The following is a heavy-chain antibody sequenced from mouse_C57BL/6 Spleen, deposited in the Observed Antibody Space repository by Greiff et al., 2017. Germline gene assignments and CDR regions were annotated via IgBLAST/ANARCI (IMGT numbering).Heavy chain of an antibody. V-gene: IGHV5-6*01. D-gene: IGHD2-14*01. CDR3: ARRGYEGPFDY. CDR1: GFTFSSYG. CDR2: ISSGGSYT. Sequence: EVQVVESGGDLVKPGGSLKLSCAASGFTFSSYGMSWVRQTPDKRLEWVATISSGGSYTYYPDSVKGRFTISRDNAKNTLYLQMSSLKSEDTAMYYCARRGYEGPFDYWGQGTTLTVSS. J-gene: IGHJ2*01.